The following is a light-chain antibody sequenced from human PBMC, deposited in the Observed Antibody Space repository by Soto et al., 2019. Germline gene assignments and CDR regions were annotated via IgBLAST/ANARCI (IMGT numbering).Light chain of an antibody. Sequence: QSALTQPRSVSGSPGQSVTISCTGTSSDVGGYNFVSWYQHHPGKAPKLMIYDVTKRPSGVPDRFSGSKSGNTASLTISGLQAEDEADYYCSSYTTNSALGVFGSGTKLTVL. CDR3: SSYTTNSALGV. J-gene: IGLJ1*01. CDR1: SSDVGGYNF. V-gene: IGLV2-11*01. CDR2: DVT.